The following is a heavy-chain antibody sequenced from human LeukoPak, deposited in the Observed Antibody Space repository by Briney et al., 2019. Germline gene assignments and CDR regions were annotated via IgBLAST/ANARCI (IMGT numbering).Heavy chain of an antibody. V-gene: IGHV4-38-2*02. J-gene: IGHJ4*02. CDR1: GYSISSGYY. D-gene: IGHD2-2*01. CDR2: IYYSGNT. CDR3: ARVGQLAFDY. Sequence: PSETLSLTCTVSGYSISSGYYWGWIRQPPGKGLEWIGSIYYSGNTYYNPSLKSRVTILVDTSKNQFSLKLSSVTAADTAVYYCARVGQLAFDYWGQGTLVTVSS.